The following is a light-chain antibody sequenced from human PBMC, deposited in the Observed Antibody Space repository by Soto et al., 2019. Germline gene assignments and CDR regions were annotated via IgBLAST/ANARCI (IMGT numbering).Light chain of an antibody. CDR2: GNS. CDR1: SSNIGAGYD. Sequence: QSVLTQPPSVSGAPGQRVTISCTGSSSNIGAGYDVHWYQQLPGTAPKLLIYGNSNRPSGVPDRFSGSKSGTSASLAITGLQAEDEADYYCQSYDSSLSGSEDVVFGGGTKLTV. CDR3: QSYDSSLSGSEDVV. J-gene: IGLJ2*01. V-gene: IGLV1-40*01.